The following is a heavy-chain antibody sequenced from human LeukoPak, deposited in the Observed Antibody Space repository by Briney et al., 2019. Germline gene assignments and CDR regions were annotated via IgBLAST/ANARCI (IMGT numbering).Heavy chain of an antibody. D-gene: IGHD3-22*01. CDR3: ARGRSSGRFDY. J-gene: IGHJ4*02. CDR1: GGSFSGYY. V-gene: IGHV4-34*01. Sequence: PSETLSLTCAVYGGSFSGYYWSWIRQPPGKGLEWIGEINHSGSTNYNPSLKSRVTISVDTSKNQFSLKLSSVTAADTVVYYCARGRSSGRFDYWGQGTLVTVSS. CDR2: INHSGST.